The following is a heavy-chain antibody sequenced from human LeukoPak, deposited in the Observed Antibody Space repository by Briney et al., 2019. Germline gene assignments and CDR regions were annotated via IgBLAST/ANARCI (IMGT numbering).Heavy chain of an antibody. J-gene: IGHJ4*02. CDR3: ARHALTKVGTTPYYFDY. CDR1: GGSISSSGYD. Sequence: PSETLSLTCTVSGGSISSSGYDWGWIRQPPGKGLEWIGSIYHSGSTYCTPSLKSRVTISVDTSKNQFSLKLGSVTAADTAVYYCARHALTKVGTTPYYFDYWGQGTLVTVSS. D-gene: IGHD1-26*01. V-gene: IGHV4-39*01. CDR2: IYHSGST.